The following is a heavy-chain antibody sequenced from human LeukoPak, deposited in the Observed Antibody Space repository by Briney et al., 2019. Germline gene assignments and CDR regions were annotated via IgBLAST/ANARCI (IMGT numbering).Heavy chain of an antibody. CDR3: ARDPRAGTFDY. V-gene: IGHV1-2*06. D-gene: IGHD6-13*01. Sequence: AASVKVSCKASGYTFTGYYMHWVRQAPGQGLELMGRINPNSGGTNYAQKFQGRVTMTRDTSISTAYMELSRLRSDDTAVYYCARDPRAGTFDYWGQGTLVTVSS. J-gene: IGHJ4*02. CDR2: INPNSGGT. CDR1: GYTFTGYY.